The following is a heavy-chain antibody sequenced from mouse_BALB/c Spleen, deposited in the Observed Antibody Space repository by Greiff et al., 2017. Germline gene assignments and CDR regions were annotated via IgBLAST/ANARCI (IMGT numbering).Heavy chain of an antibody. CDR3: ARGGLPYYYAMDY. CDR2: ISSGSSTI. V-gene: IGHV5-17*02. CDR1: GFTFSSFG. Sequence: EVKVVESGGGLVQPGGSRKLSCAASGFTFSSFGMHWVRQAPEKGLEWVAYISSGSSTIYYADTVKGRFTISRDNPKNTLFLQMTSLRSEDTAMYYCARGGLPYYYAMDYWGQGTSVTVSS. J-gene: IGHJ4*01. D-gene: IGHD2-4*01.